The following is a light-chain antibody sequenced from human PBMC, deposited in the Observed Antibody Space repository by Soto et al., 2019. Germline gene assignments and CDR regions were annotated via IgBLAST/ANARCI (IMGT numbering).Light chain of an antibody. J-gene: IGKJ1*01. CDR2: AAS. CDR3: LHYYTYPWA. Sequence: AVLLTQSPSSFSASTGDRATITCRASQDIHNYLAWYQQVPGKAPKLLLYAASILQTGVPSRFSGSGSGPDFTLTIDGLQSEDFATYFCLHYYTYPWAFGQGTTV. V-gene: IGKV1-8*01. CDR1: QDIHNY.